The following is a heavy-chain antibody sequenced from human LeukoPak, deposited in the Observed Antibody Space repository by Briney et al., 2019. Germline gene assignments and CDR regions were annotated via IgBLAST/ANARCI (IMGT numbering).Heavy chain of an antibody. J-gene: IGHJ6*02. CDR2: INTDGSST. CDR1: GFIFSTYW. V-gene: IGHV3-74*01. Sequence: PGGSLRLSCAASGFIFSTYWMHWVRQAPGKGLVWVSRINTDGSSTAHAASVKGRFTISRDNAKNILYLQMNSLTAEDTALYYCARERVGSDYYGLDVWGQGTTVSVSS. CDR3: ARERVGSDYYGLDV. D-gene: IGHD6-25*01.